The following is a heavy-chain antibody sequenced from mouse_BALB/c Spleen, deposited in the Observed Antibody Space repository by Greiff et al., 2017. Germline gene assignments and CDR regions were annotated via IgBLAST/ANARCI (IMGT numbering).Heavy chain of an antibody. J-gene: IGHJ3*01. V-gene: IGHV14-3*02. CDR3: ATEIDSPTWFAY. CDR2: IDPANGNT. CDR1: GFNIKDTY. D-gene: IGHD6-1*01. Sequence: VQLQQSGAELVKPGASVKLSCTASGFNIKDTYMHWVKQRPEQGLEWIGRIDPANGNTKYDPKFQGKATITADTSSNTAYLQLSSLTSEDTAVYYCATEIDSPTWFAYWGQGTLVTVSA.